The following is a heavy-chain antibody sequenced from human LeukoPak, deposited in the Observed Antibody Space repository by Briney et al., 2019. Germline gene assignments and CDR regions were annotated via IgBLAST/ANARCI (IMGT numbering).Heavy chain of an antibody. Sequence: PGGSLRLSCAASGFTFSGYYMTWIRQAPGKGLEWVSYISSGGSAIYYAHSVKGRFTISRDNTKNSLYLQMDSLRAADTAVYYCARAPPGRPPIEYDHWGQRTLVTVSS. CDR3: ARAPPGRPPIEYDH. CDR1: GFTFSGYY. CDR2: ISSGGSAI. J-gene: IGHJ4*02. V-gene: IGHV3-11*01. D-gene: IGHD2/OR15-2a*01.